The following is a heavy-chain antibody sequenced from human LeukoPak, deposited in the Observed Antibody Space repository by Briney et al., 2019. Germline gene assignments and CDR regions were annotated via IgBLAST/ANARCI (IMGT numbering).Heavy chain of an antibody. D-gene: IGHD3-22*01. V-gene: IGHV4-59*08. CDR2: IYYSGCT. Sequence: SETLSLTCTVSGGSISSYYWSWIRQPPGKGLEWIGYIYYSGCTNCNPSLKSRVTISVDTSKNQFSLKLSSVTAADTAVYYCATGDSSGYYFAEYFQHWGQGTLVTVSS. CDR3: ATGDSSGYYFAEYFQH. J-gene: IGHJ1*01. CDR1: GGSISSYY.